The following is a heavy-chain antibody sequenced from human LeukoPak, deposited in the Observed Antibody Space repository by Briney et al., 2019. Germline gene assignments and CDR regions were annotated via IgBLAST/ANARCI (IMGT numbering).Heavy chain of an antibody. J-gene: IGHJ5*02. CDR2: INAGNGNT. CDR3: ARSALVDRNNWFDP. CDR1: GYTFTGYY. Sequence: GASVKVSCKASGYTFTGYYMHWVRQAPGQGLEWMGWINAGNGNTKYPQKFQGRVTITRDTSASTAYMELSSLRSEDTAVYYCARSALVDRNNWFDPWGQGTLVTVSS. V-gene: IGHV1-3*01. D-gene: IGHD2-21*01.